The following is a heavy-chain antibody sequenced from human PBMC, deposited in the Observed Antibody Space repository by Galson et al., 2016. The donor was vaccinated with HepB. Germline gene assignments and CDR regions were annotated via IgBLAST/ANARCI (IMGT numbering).Heavy chain of an antibody. CDR3: VRGGNTELTPTGI. Sequence: SVKVSCKASGYVFTSYVMNWVRQAPGHSLEWMGWINTKTGNPVYAQAFTGRFVFSVDTSATTAYLQISSLRADDTAVDSCVRGGNTELTPTGIWGQGVLVTVSS. CDR1: GYVFTSYV. D-gene: IGHD4-23*01. J-gene: IGHJ1*01. V-gene: IGHV7-4-1*02. CDR2: INTKTGNP.